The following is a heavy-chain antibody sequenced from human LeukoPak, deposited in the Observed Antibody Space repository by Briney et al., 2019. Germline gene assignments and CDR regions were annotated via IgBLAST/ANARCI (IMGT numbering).Heavy chain of an antibody. CDR3: AKGPVRSSPYYFDY. CDR2: IIGSGGTT. V-gene: IGHV3-23*01. J-gene: IGHJ4*02. CDR1: VFTFSNYA. D-gene: IGHD6-6*01. Sequence: GESLRLSCEASVFTFSNYAMTWVRQAPGKGLEWVSTIIGSGGTTFYADSVKGRFTISRDNSKNALYLQLNSLRAEDTAVYYCAKGPVRSSPYYFDYWGQGTLVTLSS.